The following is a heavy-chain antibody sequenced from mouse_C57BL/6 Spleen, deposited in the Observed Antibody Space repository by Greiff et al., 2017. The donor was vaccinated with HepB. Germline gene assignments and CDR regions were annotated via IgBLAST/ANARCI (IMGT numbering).Heavy chain of an antibody. CDR3: ARDYPYAMDY. CDR1: GYTFTSYG. Sequence: VQLQESGAELARPGASVKLSCKASGYTFTSYGISWVKQSTGQGLEWIGEIYPRSGNTYYNEKFKGKATLTADKSSSTAYMELRSLTSEDSAVYFCARDYPYAMDYWGQGTSVTVSS. CDR2: IYPRSGNT. J-gene: IGHJ4*01. V-gene: IGHV1-81*01. D-gene: IGHD5-5*01.